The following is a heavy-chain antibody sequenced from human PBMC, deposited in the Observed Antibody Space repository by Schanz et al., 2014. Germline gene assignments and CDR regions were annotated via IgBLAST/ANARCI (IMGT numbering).Heavy chain of an antibody. V-gene: IGHV3-23*01. Sequence: EVHLLESGGGLVQPGGSLRLSCAASGFTFTNYAMSWVRQAPGKGLEWVSLISDSGDTAYYADSVKGRFTISRDNSKNTLYLQMNSLRAEDTAVYFCAKIERNEDWGQGTLVTVSS. CDR1: GFTFTNYA. CDR3: AKIERNED. CDR2: ISDSGDTA. J-gene: IGHJ4*02. D-gene: IGHD1-1*01.